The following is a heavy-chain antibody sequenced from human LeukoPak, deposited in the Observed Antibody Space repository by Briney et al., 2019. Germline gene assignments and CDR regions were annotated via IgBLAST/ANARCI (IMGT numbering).Heavy chain of an antibody. CDR1: GGSISSYY. Sequence: SEILSLTCTVSGGSISSYYWSWIRQPPGKGLEWIGYIYYSGSTNYNPSLKSRVTISVDTSKNQFSLKLSSVTAADTAVYYCARHKGPYYDFWSGYYGMDVWGQGTTVTVSS. V-gene: IGHV4-59*08. D-gene: IGHD3-3*01. J-gene: IGHJ6*02. CDR3: ARHKGPYYDFWSGYYGMDV. CDR2: IYYSGST.